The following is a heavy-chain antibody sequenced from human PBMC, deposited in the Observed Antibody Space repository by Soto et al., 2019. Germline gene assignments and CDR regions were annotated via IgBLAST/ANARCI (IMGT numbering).Heavy chain of an antibody. CDR2: ISTSTGYT. D-gene: IGHD6-25*01. CDR3: ARDLGGKDCPSGSGYIEYYGMDF. CDR1: GFTFSSYA. V-gene: IGHV3-21*05. J-gene: IGHJ6*02. Sequence: GGSLRLSCAASGFTFSSYAMSWVRQAPGKGLEWISKISTSTGYTNYADSVKGRFTISRDNTKNSLYLQMNSLRAEDTAVYYCARDLGGKDCPSGSGYIEYYGMDFWGQGTTVTVSS.